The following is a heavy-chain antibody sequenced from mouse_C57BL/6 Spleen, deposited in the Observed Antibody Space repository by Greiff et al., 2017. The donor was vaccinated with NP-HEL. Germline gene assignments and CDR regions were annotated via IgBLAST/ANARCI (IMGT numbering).Heavy chain of an antibody. V-gene: IGHV1-59*01. J-gene: IGHJ4*01. CDR3: ARSYYGRGNYAMDY. D-gene: IGHD1-1*01. CDR1: GYTFTSYW. Sequence: QVQLQQPGAELVRPGTSVKLSCKASGYTFTSYWMHWVKQRPGQGLEWIGVIDPSDSYTNYNQKFKGKATLTVDTSSSTAYMQLSSLTSEDSAVYYCARSYYGRGNYAMDYWGQGTSVTVSS. CDR2: IDPSDSYT.